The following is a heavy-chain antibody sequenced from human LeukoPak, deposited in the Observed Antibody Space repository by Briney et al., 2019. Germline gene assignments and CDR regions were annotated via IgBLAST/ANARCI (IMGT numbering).Heavy chain of an antibody. CDR2: ISYDGSNK. J-gene: IGHJ3*02. V-gene: IGHV3-30-3*01. Sequence: GGSLRLSCAASGFTFSSYAMHWVRQAPGKGLEWVAVISYDGSNKYYADSVKGRFTISRDNSKNSLYLQMNSLRAEDTAVYYCARDHTGSSWRSAFDIWGQGTMVTVSS. CDR3: ARDHTGSSWRSAFDI. CDR1: GFTFSSYA. D-gene: IGHD6-13*01.